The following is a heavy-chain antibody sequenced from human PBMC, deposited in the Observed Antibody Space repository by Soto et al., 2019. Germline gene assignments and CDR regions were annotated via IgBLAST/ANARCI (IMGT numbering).Heavy chain of an antibody. CDR3: ARELVGATRALDY. J-gene: IGHJ4*02. V-gene: IGHV4-59*12. Sequence: QVQLQESGPGLVKPSETLSLTCTVSGGSISSYYWSWIRQPPGKGLEWIGYIYYSGSTNYNPSLKSRVTLSVDTSKNQFSLRLSSVTAADTAVYYCARELVGATRALDYWGQGTLVTVSS. CDR1: GGSISSYY. CDR2: IYYSGST. D-gene: IGHD1-26*01.